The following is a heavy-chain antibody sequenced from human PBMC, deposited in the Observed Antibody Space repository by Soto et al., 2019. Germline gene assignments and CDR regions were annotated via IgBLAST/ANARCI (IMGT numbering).Heavy chain of an antibody. D-gene: IGHD5-12*01. J-gene: IGHJ4*02. CDR2: INHSGST. CDR3: ARTLWIPFDY. V-gene: IGHV4-34*01. Sequence: SETLSLTCAVYGGAFIGYYCSWIRQPPGKGLEWIGEINHSGSTNYNPSLKSRVTISVDTSKNQFSLKLSSVTAADTAVYYCARTLWIPFDYWGQGTLVTVSS. CDR1: GGAFIGYY.